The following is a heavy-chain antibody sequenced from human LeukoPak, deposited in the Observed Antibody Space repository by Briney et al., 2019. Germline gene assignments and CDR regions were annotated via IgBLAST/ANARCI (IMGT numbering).Heavy chain of an antibody. CDR1: GGTFSSYA. V-gene: IGHV1-69*06. Sequence: ASVKVSCKASGGTFSSYAISWVRQAPGQGLEWMGGIIPIFGTANYAQKFQGRVTITADKSTSTAYMELRSLRSEDTAVYYCARDLSGSGIYYFDYWGQGTLVTVSS. CDR2: IIPIFGTA. D-gene: IGHD3-10*01. J-gene: IGHJ4*02. CDR3: ARDLSGSGIYYFDY.